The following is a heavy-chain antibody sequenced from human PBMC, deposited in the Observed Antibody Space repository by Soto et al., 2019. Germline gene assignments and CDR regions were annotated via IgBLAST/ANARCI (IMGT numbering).Heavy chain of an antibody. CDR3: ATFYGSGNYYHDY. J-gene: IGHJ4*02. Sequence: WTWIRQPPGKGLEWIGSFYYSGSTYFNPSLKSRVTISVDTSKNQFSLKLSSVTAADTAVYYCATFYGSGNYYHDYWGQGTLVTVSS. CDR2: FYYSGST. D-gene: IGHD3-10*01. V-gene: IGHV4-39*01.